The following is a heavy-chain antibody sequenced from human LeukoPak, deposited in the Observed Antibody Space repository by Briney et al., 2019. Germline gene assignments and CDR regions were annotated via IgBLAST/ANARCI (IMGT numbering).Heavy chain of an antibody. CDR2: SRNKANSYST. Sequence: GGSLRLSCAASGFTFSDHYMDWVRQAPGKGLEWVARSRNKANSYSTEYAASVEGRFTVSRDDSKDSLYLQMDSLKVEDTAVYYCVRCRDGYPYYYYYYYMDVWGSGTTVTVSS. CDR1: GFTFSDHY. J-gene: IGHJ6*03. D-gene: IGHD5-24*01. V-gene: IGHV3-72*01. CDR3: VRCRDGYPYYYYYYYMDV.